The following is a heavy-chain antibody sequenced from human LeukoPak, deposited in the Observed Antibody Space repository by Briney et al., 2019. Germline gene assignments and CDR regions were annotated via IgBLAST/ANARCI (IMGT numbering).Heavy chain of an antibody. CDR3: ASLGYCSGVSCYSYFQH. J-gene: IGHJ1*01. D-gene: IGHD2-15*01. Sequence: ESLKISCKGSGYSFTNYWIGWVRQMPGKGLEWMGIIYPGDSGTIYNPSFQGQVTISVDKSISTAYLQWSSLKASDTAMYYCASLGYCSGVSCYSYFQHWGQGTLVTVSS. V-gene: IGHV5-51*01. CDR1: GYSFTNYW. CDR2: IYPGDSGT.